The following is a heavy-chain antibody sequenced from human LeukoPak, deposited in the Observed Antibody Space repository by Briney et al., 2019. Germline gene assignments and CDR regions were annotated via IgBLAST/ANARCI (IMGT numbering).Heavy chain of an antibody. CDR1: GFTFSSYG. J-gene: IGHJ3*02. CDR2: IRYDGSNK. CDR3: AKKAGSYSYANDAFDI. V-gene: IGHV3-30*02. Sequence: GGSLRLSCAASGFTFSSYGMHWVRQAPCKGLEWVAFIRYDGSNKYYADSVKGRFTISRDNSKNTLYLQMNSLRAEDTAVYYCAKKAGSYSYANDAFDIWGQGTMVTVSS. D-gene: IGHD5-18*01.